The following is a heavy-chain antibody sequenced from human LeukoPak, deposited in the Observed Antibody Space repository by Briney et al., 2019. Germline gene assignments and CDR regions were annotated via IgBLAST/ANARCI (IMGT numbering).Heavy chain of an antibody. Sequence: XXWSWIRXHXXKGLEWIGYIYYSGSTYYNPSLKSRVTISVDTSKNQFSLKLSSVTAADTAVYYCARGPTYYDFWSGFAMDVWGQGTTVTVSS. CDR1: XX. J-gene: IGHJ6*02. CDR3: ARGPTYYDFWSGFAMDV. V-gene: IGHV4-31*02. CDR2: IYYSGST. D-gene: IGHD3-3*01.